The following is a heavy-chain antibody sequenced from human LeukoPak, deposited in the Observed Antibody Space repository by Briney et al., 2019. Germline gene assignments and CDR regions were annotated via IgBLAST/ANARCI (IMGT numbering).Heavy chain of an antibody. CDR1: GLTFSSYG. V-gene: IGHV3-30*18. J-gene: IGHJ4*02. CDR3: AKDQSWFGELLSYYFDY. D-gene: IGHD3-10*01. Sequence: GGSLKISCAATGLTFSSYGMNKVRQAPGQGLNLITVISYDGSNKYYVDSVKGRFTIYRDNFMNWLFLQMISLRSEDTAVYYCAKDQSWFGELLSYYFDYWGLGTLVIVFS. CDR2: ISYDGSNK.